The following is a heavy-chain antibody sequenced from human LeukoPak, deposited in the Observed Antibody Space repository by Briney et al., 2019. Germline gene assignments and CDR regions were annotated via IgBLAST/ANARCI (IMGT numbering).Heavy chain of an antibody. Sequence: PGGSLRLSCAASGFTFSSYSMNWVRQAPGKGLEWVSSISSSSYIYYADSVKGRFTISRDNAKNSLYLQMNSLRAEDTAVYYCACYDYGGNSPFDYWGQGTLVTVSS. J-gene: IGHJ4*02. CDR2: ISSSSYI. CDR3: ACYDYGGNSPFDY. CDR1: GFTFSSYS. V-gene: IGHV3-21*01. D-gene: IGHD4-23*01.